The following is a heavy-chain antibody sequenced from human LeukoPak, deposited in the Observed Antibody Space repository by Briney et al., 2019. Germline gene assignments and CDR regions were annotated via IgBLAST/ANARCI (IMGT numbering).Heavy chain of an antibody. J-gene: IGHJ4*02. D-gene: IGHD3-3*01. V-gene: IGHV3-64D*06. Sequence: GGSLRLSCSASGFIFSNYDMHWVRQAPGKGLEYVSAINNNGGRTYYADSVKGRFTVSRDNPKNTLYLQMSSLRAEDTAVYFCVKMYDGYWGQGTLVTVSS. CDR1: GFIFSNYD. CDR3: VKMYDGY. CDR2: INNNGGRT.